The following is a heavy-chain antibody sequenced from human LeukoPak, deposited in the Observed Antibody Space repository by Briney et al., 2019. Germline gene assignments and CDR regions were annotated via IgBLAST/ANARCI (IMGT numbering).Heavy chain of an antibody. CDR3: ARRDYDYYYMDV. J-gene: IGHJ6*03. CDR1: GYTFTSYG. V-gene: IGHV1-18*01. CDR2: ISAYNGNT. Sequence: ASVKVSCKASGYTFTSYGISWVRQAPGQGLEWMGWISAYNGNTNYAQKFQGRVTITTDESTSTAYMELNSLRSEDTAVYYCARRDYDYYYMDVWGKGTTVTVSS.